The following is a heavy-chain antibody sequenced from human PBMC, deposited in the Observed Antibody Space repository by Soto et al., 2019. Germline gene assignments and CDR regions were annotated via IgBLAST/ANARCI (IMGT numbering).Heavy chain of an antibody. Sequence: PGGSLRLSCAASGFTFSSYSMNWVRQAPGKGLEWVSSISSSSSYIYYADSVKGRFTISRDNAKNSLYLQMNSLRAEDTAVYYCAIITMVRGVSARDYWGQGTLVTVSS. J-gene: IGHJ4*02. V-gene: IGHV3-21*01. CDR1: GFTFSSYS. CDR3: AIITMVRGVSARDY. D-gene: IGHD3-10*01. CDR2: ISSSSSYI.